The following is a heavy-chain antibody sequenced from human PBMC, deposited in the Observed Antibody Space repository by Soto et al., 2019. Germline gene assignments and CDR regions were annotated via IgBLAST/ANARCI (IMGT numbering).Heavy chain of an antibody. CDR1: GGSISSSSYY. J-gene: IGHJ4*02. D-gene: IGHD6-6*01. Sequence: SETLSLTCTVSGGSISSSSYYWGWIRQPPGKGLEWIGSIYYSGSTYYNPSLKSRVTISVDTSKNQFSLKLSSVTAADTAVYYCATYSSYSGFYYWGQGTLVTVSS. CDR3: ATYSSYSGFYY. CDR2: IYYSGST. V-gene: IGHV4-39*01.